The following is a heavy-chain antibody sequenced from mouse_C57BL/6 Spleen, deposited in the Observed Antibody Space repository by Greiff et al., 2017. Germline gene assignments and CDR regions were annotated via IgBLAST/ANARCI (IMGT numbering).Heavy chain of an antibody. J-gene: IGHJ1*03. CDR2: ISNGGGST. V-gene: IGHV5-12*01. Sequence: EVKLVESGGGLVQPGGSLKLSCAASGFTFSDYYMYWVRQTPEKRLEWVAYISNGGGSTYYPDTVKGRFTISRDNAKNTLYLQMRRLKSEDTAMYYCARGDGSSPWYFDVWGTGTTVTVSS. D-gene: IGHD1-1*01. CDR1: GFTFSDYY. CDR3: ARGDGSSPWYFDV.